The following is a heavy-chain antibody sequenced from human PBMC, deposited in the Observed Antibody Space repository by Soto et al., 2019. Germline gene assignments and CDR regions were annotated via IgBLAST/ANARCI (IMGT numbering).Heavy chain of an antibody. CDR1: GDSISSFY. V-gene: IGHV4-59*01. CDR3: SRYTYTGSSAYFDH. J-gene: IGHJ4*02. CDR2: VFHTGNT. D-gene: IGHD6-6*01. Sequence: SETLSLTCSVSGDSISSFYWTWIRQSPGRGLEWIGYVFHTGNTNYNPSLKSRVTITVDTAKNRFSLKLGSVTAADTAVYYCSRYTYTGSSAYFDHWGPGVLVTVSS.